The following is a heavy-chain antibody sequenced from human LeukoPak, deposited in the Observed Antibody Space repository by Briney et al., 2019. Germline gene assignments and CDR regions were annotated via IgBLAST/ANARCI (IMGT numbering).Heavy chain of an antibody. V-gene: IGHV4-59*11. Sequence: SETLSLTCTVSGASISSHYWSWIRQPPGRGLEWIGYIHYTRITSFDPSLKSRLTMSIDTFKSQFSLNLNSVTAADTAVYYCARVYDYGKFDFWGPGAPLTVSS. J-gene: IGHJ4*02. D-gene: IGHD4/OR15-4a*01. CDR3: ARVYDYGKFDF. CDR1: GASISSHY. CDR2: IHYTRIT.